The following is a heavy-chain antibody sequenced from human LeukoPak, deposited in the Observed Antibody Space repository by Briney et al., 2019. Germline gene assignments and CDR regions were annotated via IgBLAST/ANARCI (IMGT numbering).Heavy chain of an antibody. CDR1: GFTFSSYG. D-gene: IGHD2-15*01. CDR2: VSYGGSNK. V-gene: IGHV3-30*18. CDR3: AKDVGMIGYCSGGSCYAIDY. J-gene: IGHJ4*02. Sequence: GGSLRLSCAASGFTFSSYGMHWVRQAPGKGLEWVAVVSYGGSNKFYADSVKGRFTISRDNSKNTLYLQMNSLRAEDTAVYYCAKDVGMIGYCSGGSCYAIDYWGQGTLVTVSS.